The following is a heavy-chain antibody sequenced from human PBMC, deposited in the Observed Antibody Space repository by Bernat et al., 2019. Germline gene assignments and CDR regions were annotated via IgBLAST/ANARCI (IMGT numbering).Heavy chain of an antibody. CDR1: GGSISSSNW. CDR2: IYHSGST. CDR3: ARDIGVAAAFDY. V-gene: IGHV4-4*02. J-gene: IGHJ4*02. Sequence: QVQLQESGPGLVKPSGTLSLTCAVSGGSISSSNWWSWVRQPPGKGLEWIGVIYHSGSTNYNPSLKSRDTISVDKSKNQFSLKLSSVTAADTAVYYCARDIGVAAAFDYWGQGTLVTVSS. D-gene: IGHD6-13*01.